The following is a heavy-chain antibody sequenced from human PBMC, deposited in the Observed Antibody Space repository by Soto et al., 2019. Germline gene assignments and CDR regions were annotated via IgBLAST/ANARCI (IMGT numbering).Heavy chain of an antibody. D-gene: IGHD6-13*01. CDR1: GGSISSYY. CDR3: ARTLRIAAAGIPTWFDP. CDR2: IYYSGST. J-gene: IGHJ5*02. Sequence: SETLSLTCTVSGGSISSYYWSWIRQPPGKGLEWIGYIYYSGSTNYNPSLKSRVTISADTSKNQFSLKLSSVTAADTAVYYCARTLRIAAAGIPTWFDPWGQGTLVTVS. V-gene: IGHV4-59*01.